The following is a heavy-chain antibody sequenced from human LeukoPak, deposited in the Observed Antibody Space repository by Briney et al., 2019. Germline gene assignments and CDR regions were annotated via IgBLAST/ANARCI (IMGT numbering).Heavy chain of an antibody. Sequence: GGSLRLSCAASGFTFSNYGMHWVRQVPGKGLEWVAFIRYDGSDKYYADSVKGRFTISRDNSENTLYLQMNSLRAEGTGVYYCAKEGLAETTKGTYYYYYMDVWGKGTTVTVSS. CDR1: GFTFSNYG. CDR2: IRYDGSDK. V-gene: IGHV3-30*02. J-gene: IGHJ6*03. D-gene: IGHD3-16*01. CDR3: AKEGLAETTKGTYYYYYMDV.